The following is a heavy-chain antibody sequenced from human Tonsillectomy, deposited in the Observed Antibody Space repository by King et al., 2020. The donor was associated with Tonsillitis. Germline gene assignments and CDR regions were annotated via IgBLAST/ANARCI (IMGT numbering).Heavy chain of an antibody. CDR2: INPSGGST. Sequence: QLVRSGAEVKKPGASVKVSCKASGYTFTSYYVHWVRQAPGQGLEWMGIINPSGGSTSYAQKFQGRVTMTRDTSTSTVYMELSSLRSEDTAVYYCARGQYYYDSSGYHDAFDIWGQGTMVTVSS. J-gene: IGHJ3*02. V-gene: IGHV1-46*01. D-gene: IGHD3-22*01. CDR1: GYTFTSYY. CDR3: ARGQYYYDSSGYHDAFDI.